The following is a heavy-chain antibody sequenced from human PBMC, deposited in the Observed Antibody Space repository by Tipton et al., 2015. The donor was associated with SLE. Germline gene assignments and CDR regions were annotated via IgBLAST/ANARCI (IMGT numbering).Heavy chain of an antibody. Sequence: TLSLTCTVSGGSISNYYWSWIQQPAGKGLEWIGRIYTSGSTNYNPSLKSRVTMSVDTSKNQFSLKLSSVTAADTAVYYCARDHPVAGPFDYWGQGTLVTVSS. CDR1: GGSISNYY. J-gene: IGHJ4*02. D-gene: IGHD6-19*01. CDR3: ARDHPVAGPFDY. CDR2: IYTSGST. V-gene: IGHV4-4*07.